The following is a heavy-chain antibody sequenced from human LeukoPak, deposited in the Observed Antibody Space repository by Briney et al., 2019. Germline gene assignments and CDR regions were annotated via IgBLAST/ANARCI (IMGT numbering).Heavy chain of an antibody. CDR3: ARDYSSSWYYYYYMDV. CDR2: IYTSGST. J-gene: IGHJ6*03. CDR1: GGSISSGSYY. V-gene: IGHV4-61*02. Sequence: SETLSLTCTVSGGSISSGSYYWSWIWQPAGKGLEWIGRIYTSGSTNYNPSLKSRVTISVDTSKNQFSLKLSSVTAADTAVYYCARDYSSSWYYYYYMDVWGKGTTVTVSS. D-gene: IGHD6-13*01.